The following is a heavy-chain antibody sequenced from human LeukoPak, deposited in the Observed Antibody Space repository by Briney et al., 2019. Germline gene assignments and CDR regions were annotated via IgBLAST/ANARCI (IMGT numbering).Heavy chain of an antibody. V-gene: IGHV4-59*01. CDR3: AREGGYSGYFDY. CDR1: GGSISSYY. CDR2: IYYSGSP. Sequence: ASETLSLTCTVSGGSISSYYWSWIRQPPGKGLEWIGYIYYSGSPDYNPSLKSRLTISVDTSKNEFSLKLNSVTAADTAVYYCAREGGYSGYFDYWGQGTLVTVSS. D-gene: IGHD5-12*01. J-gene: IGHJ4*02.